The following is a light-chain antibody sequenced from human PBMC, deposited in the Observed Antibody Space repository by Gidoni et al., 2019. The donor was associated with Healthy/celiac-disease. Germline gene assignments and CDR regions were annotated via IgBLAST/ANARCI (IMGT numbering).Light chain of an antibody. CDR3: CSYAGSYTYV. Sequence: QSALTQPGPVSGSRGQAVTISCTGTSSDVGGYNYVSWYQQHPGKAPKLMIYDVSKRPSGVPDRFSGSKSGNTASLTISGLQAEDDADYYCCSYAGSYTYVFGTGTKVTVL. J-gene: IGLJ1*01. CDR1: SSDVGGYNY. CDR2: DVS. V-gene: IGLV2-11*01.